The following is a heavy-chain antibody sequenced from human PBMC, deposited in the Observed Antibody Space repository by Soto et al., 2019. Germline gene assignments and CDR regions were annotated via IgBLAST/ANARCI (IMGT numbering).Heavy chain of an antibody. Sequence: QVQLVQSGAEVKKPGSSVKVSCKASGGTFSSYAISWVRQAPGQGLEWMGGIIPIFGTENYAQKFQGRVTNNXDXSTGTACMELSSLRSEDTAVYYCARTDTAMPRGFAYWGQGTLVTVSS. D-gene: IGHD5-18*01. CDR1: GGTFSSYA. V-gene: IGHV1-69*05. J-gene: IGHJ4*02. CDR2: IIPIFGTE. CDR3: ARTDTAMPRGFAY.